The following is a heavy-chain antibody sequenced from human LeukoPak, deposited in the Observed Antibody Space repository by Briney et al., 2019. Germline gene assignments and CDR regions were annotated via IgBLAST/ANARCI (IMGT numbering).Heavy chain of an antibody. V-gene: IGHV3-11*01. J-gene: IGHJ6*03. Sequence: GGSLRLSCAASGFTFSDYYMSWIRQAPGKGLEWVSYISSSGSTIYYADSVKGRFTISRDNAKNSLYLQMNSLRAEDTAVYHCARANYDFWSNYYYYMDVWGKGTTVTVSS. CDR3: ARANYDFWSNYYYYMDV. D-gene: IGHD3-3*01. CDR1: GFTFSDYY. CDR2: ISSSGSTI.